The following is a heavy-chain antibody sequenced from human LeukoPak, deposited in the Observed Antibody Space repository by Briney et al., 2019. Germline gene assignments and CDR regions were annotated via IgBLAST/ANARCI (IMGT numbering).Heavy chain of an antibody. CDR1: GFTFSRYG. J-gene: IGHJ3*02. V-gene: IGHV3-33*01. D-gene: IGHD4-17*01. CDR3: ARDSSTTVTGAFDI. Sequence: GGSLRLSCGASGFTFSRYGMHWVRQAPRQELEWVAMIWYDGSNKYYADSVKGRFTISRDNSKNTLYLQMNSLRAEDTAVYYCARDSSTTVTGAFDIWGQGTMVTVSS. CDR2: IWYDGSNK.